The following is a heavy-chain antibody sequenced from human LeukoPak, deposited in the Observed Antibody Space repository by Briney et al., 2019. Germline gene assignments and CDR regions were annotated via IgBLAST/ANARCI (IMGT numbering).Heavy chain of an antibody. CDR3: ARMVRGVIYYYYYMDV. D-gene: IGHD3-10*01. CDR2: ISAYNGNT. V-gene: IGHV1-18*01. J-gene: IGHJ6*03. CDR1: GYTFTSYG. Sequence: ASVTVSCKASGYTFTSYGISWVRQAPGQGLEWMGWISAYNGNTNYAQKLQGRVTMTTDTSTSTAYMELRSLRSDDTAVYYCARMVRGVIYYYYYMDVWGKGTTVTVSS.